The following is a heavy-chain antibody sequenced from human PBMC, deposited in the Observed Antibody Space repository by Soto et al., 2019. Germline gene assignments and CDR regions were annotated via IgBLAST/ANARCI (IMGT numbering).Heavy chain of an antibody. CDR2: ITGSGEST. CDR3: AKEGGYSFGPGNYYGMDV. J-gene: IGHJ6*02. Sequence: PGGSLRLSCAASGFTFSNFAISWVRQAPGKGLEWVSGITGSGESTYYADSVKGRFTISRDKPKTTLYLQMNSLSAEDTAMYYCAKEGGYSFGPGNYYGMDVWGQGTTVTVSS. D-gene: IGHD5-18*01. CDR1: GFTFSNFA. V-gene: IGHV3-23*01.